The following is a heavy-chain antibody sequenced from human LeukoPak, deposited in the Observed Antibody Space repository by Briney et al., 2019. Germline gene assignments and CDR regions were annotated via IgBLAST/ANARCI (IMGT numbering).Heavy chain of an antibody. Sequence: GGSLRLSCAASGFTFSSYAMSWVRQAPGKGLEWVSGISGSGGSTYYADSVKGRFTISRGNSKNTLYLQMNSLRAEDTAVYYCAKKGGWVYFDYWGQGALVTVSS. D-gene: IGHD1-26*01. V-gene: IGHV3-23*01. CDR2: ISGSGGST. CDR1: GFTFSSYA. J-gene: IGHJ4*02. CDR3: AKKGGWVYFDY.